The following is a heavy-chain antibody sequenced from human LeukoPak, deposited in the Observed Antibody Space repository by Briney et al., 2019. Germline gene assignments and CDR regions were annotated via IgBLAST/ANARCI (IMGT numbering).Heavy chain of an antibody. J-gene: IGHJ4*02. CDR3: ARVAYDFWSGYNPPFYFDY. V-gene: IGHV4-38-2*01. Sequence: SETLSLTCAVSGYSISGGYYWGWIRQPPGKGLEWIATIYHSGDTYYNPSLKSRVTISVGTSKNQFSLKLNSVTAADTAVYSCARVAYDFWSGYNPPFYFDYWGQGTPATVSS. D-gene: IGHD3-3*01. CDR1: GYSISGGYY. CDR2: IYHSGDT.